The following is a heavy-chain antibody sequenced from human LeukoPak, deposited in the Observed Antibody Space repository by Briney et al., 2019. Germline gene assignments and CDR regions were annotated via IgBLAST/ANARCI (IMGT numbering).Heavy chain of an antibody. J-gene: IGHJ4*02. Sequence: ASVKVSCKASGGTCSSYASSWVRQAPGQGLEWMGGIIPIFGTANYAQKFQGRVTLTADESTSTAYMELSSLRSEDTAVYYCASTYYDFWSGHDDYWGQGTLVTVSS. V-gene: IGHV1-69*01. CDR3: ASTYYDFWSGHDDY. D-gene: IGHD3-3*01. CDR1: GGTCSSYA. CDR2: IIPIFGTA.